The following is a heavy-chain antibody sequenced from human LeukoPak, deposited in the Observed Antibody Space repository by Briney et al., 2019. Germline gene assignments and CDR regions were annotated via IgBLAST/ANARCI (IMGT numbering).Heavy chain of an antibody. CDR3: AREGWYCGGGSCYRRRLYFDY. J-gene: IGHJ4*02. D-gene: IGHD2-15*01. V-gene: IGHV2-26*01. Sequence: ESGPVLVKPTETLTLTCTVSGFSLSNARMGVSWIRQPPGKALEWLAHIFSNDEKSYSTSLKSRLTISKDTSKSQVVLTMTNMDPVDTATYYCAREGWYCGGGSCYRRRLYFDYWGQGTLVTVSS. CDR1: GFSLSNARMG. CDR2: IFSNDEK.